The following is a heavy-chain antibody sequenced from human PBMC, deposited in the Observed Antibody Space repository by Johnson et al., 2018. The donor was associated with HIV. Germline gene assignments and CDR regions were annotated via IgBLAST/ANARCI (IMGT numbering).Heavy chain of an antibody. Sequence: VQLVESGGGLVQPGGSLRLSCAASGFTVSSNYMSWVRQAPGKGLEWVSVIYSGGSTYYADSVKGRFTISRDNSKNTLYLQMNSLRAEDTAVYYCAREIPQQWLVRRGAFDIGGQGTMVTVSS. V-gene: IGHV3-66*01. CDR2: IYSGGST. J-gene: IGHJ3*02. CDR3: AREIPQQWLVRRGAFDI. CDR1: GFTVSSNY. D-gene: IGHD6-19*01.